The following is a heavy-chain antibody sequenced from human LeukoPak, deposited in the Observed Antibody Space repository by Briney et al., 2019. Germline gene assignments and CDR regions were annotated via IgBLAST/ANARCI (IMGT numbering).Heavy chain of an antibody. Sequence: PSETLFLTCSVSGGSISSYCWSWIRQPAGKGLEWIGRIYTSGSTNYNPSLKSRVTMSVDTSKNQFSLRLTSVTAADTAVYFCARDVDYYDGSGYENYYFDYWGQGILVTVSS. V-gene: IGHV4-4*07. CDR2: IYTSGST. CDR3: ARDVDYYDGSGYENYYFDY. CDR1: GGSISSYC. J-gene: IGHJ4*02. D-gene: IGHD3-22*01.